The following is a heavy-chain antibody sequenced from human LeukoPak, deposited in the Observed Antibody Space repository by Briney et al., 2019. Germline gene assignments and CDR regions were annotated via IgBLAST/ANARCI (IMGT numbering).Heavy chain of an antibody. D-gene: IGHD5-24*01. J-gene: IGHJ6*02. CDR1: GGTFSSYA. CDR3: ARGPKSRDGYNYDYYYYYGMDV. CDR2: IIPILGIA. Sequence: SVKVSCKASGGTFSSYAISWVRQAPGQGLEWMGRIIPILGIANYAQKFQGRVTITADKSTSTAYMELSSLRPEDTAVYYCARGPKSRDGYNYDYYYYYGMDVWGQGTTVTVSS. V-gene: IGHV1-69*04.